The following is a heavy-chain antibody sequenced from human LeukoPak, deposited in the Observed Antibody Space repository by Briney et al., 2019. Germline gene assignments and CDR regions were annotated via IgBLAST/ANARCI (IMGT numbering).Heavy chain of an antibody. V-gene: IGHV5-51*01. CDR1: RYSFTSYW. CDR3: ARERSSGYYTEDAFDI. Sequence: GESLNISCKSSRYSFTSYWIGWVRPMPEKGLERMGIIYSCYSNTSSSPSFQGQVTISADKSISTAYLQWSSLKASDTAMYYCARERSSGYYTEDAFDIWGQGTMVTVSS. J-gene: IGHJ3*02. CDR2: IYSCYSNT. D-gene: IGHD3-22*01.